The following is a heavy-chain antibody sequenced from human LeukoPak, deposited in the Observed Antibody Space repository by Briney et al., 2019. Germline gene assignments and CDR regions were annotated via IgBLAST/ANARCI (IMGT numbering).Heavy chain of an antibody. CDR3: AQDNTKRPH. CDR1: GFTFSSYS. CDR2: ISGSGDST. D-gene: IGHD1-1*01. V-gene: IGHV3-23*01. J-gene: IGHJ4*02. Sequence: PGGSLRLSCAASGFTFSSYSMNWVRQAPRKGLEWVSAISGSGDSTYYADSVKGRFTISRDNSKNTLYLQMNSLRADDTAVYYCAQDNTKRPHWGQGTLVTVSS.